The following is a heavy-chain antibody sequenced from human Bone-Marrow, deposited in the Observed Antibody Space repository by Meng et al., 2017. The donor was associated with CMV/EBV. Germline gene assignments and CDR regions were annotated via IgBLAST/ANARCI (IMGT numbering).Heavy chain of an antibody. V-gene: IGHV3-21*01. CDR3: AREAIVVVPAAIADPFDY. CDR2: ISSSSSYI. J-gene: IGHJ4*02. CDR1: GFTFSSYS. D-gene: IGHD2-2*02. Sequence: GGSLRLSCAASGFTFSSYSMNWVRQAPGKGLEWVSSISSSSSYIYYADSVKGRFTISRDNAKNSLYLKMNSLRAEDTAVYYCAREAIVVVPAAIADPFDYWGQGTLVTVAS.